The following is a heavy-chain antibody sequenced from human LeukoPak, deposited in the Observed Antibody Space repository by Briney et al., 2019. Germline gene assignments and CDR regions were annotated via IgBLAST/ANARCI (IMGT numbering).Heavy chain of an antibody. Sequence: GGSLRLSCAASGFTFSGYGMSWVRQAPGKGLEWVSSISDSAGSTHYADSVRGRFTISRDNSKNMVYLQMNSLRVEDTAGYYCAKEGFYGQFDYWGQGSLVTVTS. D-gene: IGHD2/OR15-2a*01. J-gene: IGHJ4*02. CDR3: AKEGFYGQFDY. V-gene: IGHV3-23*01. CDR1: GFTFSGYG. CDR2: ISDSAGST.